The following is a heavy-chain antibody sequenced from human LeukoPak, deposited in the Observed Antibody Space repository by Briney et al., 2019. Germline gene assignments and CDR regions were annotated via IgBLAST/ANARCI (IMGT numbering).Heavy chain of an antibody. CDR1: GGSISSGDYY. V-gene: IGHV4-30-4*01. D-gene: IGHD2-15*01. CDR3: ARREGLLTFDY. CDR2: IYYSGST. J-gene: IGHJ4*02. Sequence: SQTLSLTCTVSGGSISSGDYYWSWIRQPPGKGLEWIGYIYYSGSTYYNPSLKSRVTISVDTSKNQLSLKLSSVTAADTAVYYCARREGLLTFDYWGQGTLVTVSS.